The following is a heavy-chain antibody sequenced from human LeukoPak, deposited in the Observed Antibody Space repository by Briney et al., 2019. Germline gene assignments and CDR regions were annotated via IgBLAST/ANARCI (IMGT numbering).Heavy chain of an antibody. CDR2: INHSGST. CDR3: ARHRGYSYGYGWFDP. J-gene: IGHJ5*02. V-gene: IGHV4-34*01. CDR1: GGSISSYY. D-gene: IGHD5-18*01. Sequence: PSETLSLTCTVSGGSISSYYWSWIRQPPGKGLVWIGEINHSGSTNYNPSLKSRVTISVDTSKNQFSLKLSSVTAADTAVYYCARHRGYSYGYGWFDPWGQGTLVTVSS.